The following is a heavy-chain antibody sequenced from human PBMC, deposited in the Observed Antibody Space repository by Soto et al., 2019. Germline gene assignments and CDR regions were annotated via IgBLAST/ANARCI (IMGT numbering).Heavy chain of an antibody. Sequence: LRLSCVASGFTLSDYYVDWVRQAPGKGLEWVGRTRDKPNSYTTEYAASVEGRFTISRDDSKNSLYLQLNSLNTEDTAVYYCGRGGYRHYSAYYYYALDVWGQGTTVTVSS. CDR3: GRGGYRHYSAYYYYALDV. V-gene: IGHV3-72*01. D-gene: IGHD4-4*01. J-gene: IGHJ6*02. CDR2: TRDKPNSYTT. CDR1: GFTLSDYY.